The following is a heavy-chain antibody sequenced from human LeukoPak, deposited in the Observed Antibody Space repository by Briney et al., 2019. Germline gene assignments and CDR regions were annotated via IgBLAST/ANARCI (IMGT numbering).Heavy chain of an antibody. V-gene: IGHV1-2*02. CDR1: GYTFTSYY. CDR2: INANTGDT. D-gene: IGHD6-13*01. Sequence: ASVKVSCKASGYTFTSYYMHWVRQAPGQGLQWMGWINANTGDTNSAQKFQARVTMTRDTSIRTAYMELIRLRSDDTAMYYCATTRDLRSSLQNYFDPWGQGTLVTVSS. J-gene: IGHJ5*02. CDR3: ATTRDLRSSLQNYFDP.